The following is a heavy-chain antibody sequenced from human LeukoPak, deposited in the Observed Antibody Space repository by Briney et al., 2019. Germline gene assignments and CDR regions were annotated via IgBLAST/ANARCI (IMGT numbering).Heavy chain of an antibody. CDR3: AKEIGSGSYYHFDY. J-gene: IGHJ4*02. CDR1: GFTFDDYA. V-gene: IGHV3-9*01. CDR2: ISWNSGSI. Sequence: PGGSLRLSCAASGFTFDDYAMHWVRQAPGKGLEWVSGISWNSGSIGYADSVKGRFTISRDNAKNSLYLQVNSLRPEDTALYYCAKEIGSGSYYHFDYWGQGTLVTVSS. D-gene: IGHD3-10*01.